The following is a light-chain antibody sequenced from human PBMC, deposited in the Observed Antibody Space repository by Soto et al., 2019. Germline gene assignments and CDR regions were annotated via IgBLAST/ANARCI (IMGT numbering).Light chain of an antibody. J-gene: IGLJ3*02. Sequence: QSVLTQSPSASASLGASVKLTCTLDSDHAGYTIAWHQQQSQRGPRFLMQIRSDGTHIKGDGIPDRFSGSSSGLDRYLIISSLQSEDEADYYCQTWGTGFEMFGGGTKLTVL. V-gene: IGLV4-69*01. CDR1: SDHAGYT. CDR3: QTWGTGFEM. CDR2: IRSDGTH.